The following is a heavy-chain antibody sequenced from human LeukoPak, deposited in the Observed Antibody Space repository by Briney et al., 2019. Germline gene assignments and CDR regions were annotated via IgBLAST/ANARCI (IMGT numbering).Heavy chain of an antibody. Sequence: PGGSLRLSCAAFSFTFSSYAMSWVRQAPGKGLEWVSAISGSGGSTYYADSVRGRFTISRDNSKNTLYLQMNSLRAEDTAVYYCAHLPRGSGSDYWGQGTLVTVS. V-gene: IGHV3-23*01. D-gene: IGHD3-22*01. CDR2: ISGSGGST. CDR3: AHLPRGSGSDY. J-gene: IGHJ4*02. CDR1: SFTFSSYA.